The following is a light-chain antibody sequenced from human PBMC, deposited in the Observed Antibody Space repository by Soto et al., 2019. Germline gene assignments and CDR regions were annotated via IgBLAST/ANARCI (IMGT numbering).Light chain of an antibody. CDR3: QQYYSTPYT. CDR1: QSVLYSSNNKNY. J-gene: IGKJ2*01. V-gene: IGKV4-1*01. Sequence: DIVMTQSPDSLAVYLGERATINCKSSQSVLYSSNNKNYLAWYQQKPGQPHKLLIYWASTRESGVPDRFSGSGSGTDFTLTTSSLQAEDVAVYYCQQYYSTPYTFGQGTKLEIK. CDR2: WAS.